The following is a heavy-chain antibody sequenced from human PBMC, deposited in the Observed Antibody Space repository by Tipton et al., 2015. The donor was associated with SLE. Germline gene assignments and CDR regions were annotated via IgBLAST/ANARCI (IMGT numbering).Heavy chain of an antibody. Sequence: TLSLTCSVSGGSISSGGYSWSWIRQPPGKGLEWIGFIYHSGSTYYNPSLESRVTISQDRSKNQFSLKLSSVTAADTAVYYCARGRLPGAFWGQGTMVTVSS. V-gene: IGHV4-30-2*01. CDR1: GGSISSGGYS. D-gene: IGHD1-26*01. CDR2: IYHSGST. CDR3: ARGRLPGAF. J-gene: IGHJ3*01.